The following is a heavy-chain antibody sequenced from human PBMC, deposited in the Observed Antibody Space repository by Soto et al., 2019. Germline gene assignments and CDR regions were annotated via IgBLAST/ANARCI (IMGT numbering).Heavy chain of an antibody. D-gene: IGHD6-19*01. CDR3: ERGPRIAVAD. CDR2: IYYSGST. V-gene: IGHV4-59*01. Sequence: XETLSLPCTVSGGSISSYYWSWIRQPPGKGLEWIGYIYYSGSTNYNPSLKSRVTISVDTSKNQFYLKLSSVTAADTAVYYCERGPRIAVADWGQGTLVTVSS. J-gene: IGHJ4*02. CDR1: GGSISSYY.